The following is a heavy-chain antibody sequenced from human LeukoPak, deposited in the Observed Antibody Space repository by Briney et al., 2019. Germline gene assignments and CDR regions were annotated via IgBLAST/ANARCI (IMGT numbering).Heavy chain of an antibody. Sequence: ASVKVSCKASGGTFSSYAISWVRQAPGQGLEWMGGIIPIFGTANYAQKFQGRVTITADESTSTAYMELSSLRSEDTAVYYYASRYSYGSLFDYWGQGTLVTVSS. J-gene: IGHJ4*02. D-gene: IGHD5-18*01. CDR1: GGTFSSYA. CDR3: ASRYSYGSLFDY. V-gene: IGHV1-69*13. CDR2: IIPIFGTA.